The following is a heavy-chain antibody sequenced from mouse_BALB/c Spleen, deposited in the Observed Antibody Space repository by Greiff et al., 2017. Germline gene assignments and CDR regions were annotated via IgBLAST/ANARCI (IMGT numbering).Heavy chain of an antibody. J-gene: IGHJ4*01. CDR1: GYTFTSYW. V-gene: IGHV1-87*01. D-gene: IGHD1-1*01. CDR2: IYPGDGDT. Sequence: QVHVKQSGAELARPGASVKLSCKASGYTFTSYWMQWVKQRPGQGLEWIGAIYPGDGDTRYTQKFKGKATLTADKSSSTAYMQLSSLASEDSAVYYCARSSYYYGSSYRAMDYWGQGTSVTVSS. CDR3: ARSSYYYGSSYRAMDY.